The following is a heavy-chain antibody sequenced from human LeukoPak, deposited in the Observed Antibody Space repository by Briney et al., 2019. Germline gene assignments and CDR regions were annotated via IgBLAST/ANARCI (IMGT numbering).Heavy chain of an antibody. CDR2: ISTSGDT. J-gene: IGHJ4*02. CDR3: AKSRIVDRRGYFDY. Sequence: PGDSLRLSCVASGFTFNIYPMTWVRQSPGKGLEWVSTISTSGDTYYADSVKGRFTISRDDSKNTLYLQMHGLGAEDTAVYYCAKSRIVDRRGYFDYWGQGTLVTVSS. V-gene: IGHV3-23*01. CDR1: GFTFNIYP. D-gene: IGHD2-15*01.